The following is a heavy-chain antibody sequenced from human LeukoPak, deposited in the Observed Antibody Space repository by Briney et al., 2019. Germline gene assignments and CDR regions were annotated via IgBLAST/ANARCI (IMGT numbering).Heavy chain of an antibody. CDR3: ARGRIAAAGRAFDI. CDR2: ISSSSTTI. D-gene: IGHD6-13*01. J-gene: IGHJ3*02. Sequence: PGGSLRLSCAASGFTFSTYSMNWVRQAPGKGLEWISFISSSSTTIYYADSVKGRFTISRDNSKNTLYLQMNSLRAEDTAVYYCARGRIAAAGRAFDIWGQGTMVTVSS. CDR1: GFTFSTYS. V-gene: IGHV3-48*01.